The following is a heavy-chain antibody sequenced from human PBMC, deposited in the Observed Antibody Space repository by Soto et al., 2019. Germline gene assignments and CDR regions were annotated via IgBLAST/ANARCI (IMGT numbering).Heavy chain of an antibody. V-gene: IGHV3-23*01. J-gene: IGHJ6*02. Sequence: GGSLERGCAASGLTVSSYAMSWVRQAPGKGLEWVSAISGSGGSTYYADSVKGRFTISRDNSKNTLYLQMNSLRAEDTAVYYCAKNFAGRAAAGPVPYYYYYGMDVWGQGTTVTVSS. CDR3: AKNFAGRAAAGPVPYYYYYGMDV. CDR2: ISGSGGST. D-gene: IGHD6-13*01. CDR1: GLTVSSYA.